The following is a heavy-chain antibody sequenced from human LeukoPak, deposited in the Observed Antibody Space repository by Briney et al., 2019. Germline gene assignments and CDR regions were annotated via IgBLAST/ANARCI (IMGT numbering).Heavy chain of an antibody. CDR2: IIPILGIA. CDR3: ASLVGATIETRFDY. V-gene: IGHV1-69*04. J-gene: IGHJ4*02. D-gene: IGHD1-26*01. CDR1: GGTFSSYA. Sequence: SVRVSCKASGGTFSSYAISWVRQAPGQGLEWMGRIIPILGIANYAQKFQGRVTITADKSTSTAYMELSSLRSEDTAVYYCASLVGATIETRFDYWGQGTLVTVSS.